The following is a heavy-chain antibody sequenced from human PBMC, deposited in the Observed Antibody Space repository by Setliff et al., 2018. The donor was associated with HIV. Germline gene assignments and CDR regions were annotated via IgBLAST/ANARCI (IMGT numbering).Heavy chain of an antibody. Sequence: GGSLRLSCAASGFTFSGFWMSWVRQAPGKGLEWVANIEQDGSEKYFLDSVKGRFSISRDNANNSLYLHMDSLRVEDTAIYYCAVPSQDSNGWSPFDYWGQGTLVTVSS. CDR2: IEQDGSEK. J-gene: IGHJ4*02. V-gene: IGHV3-7*01. CDR1: GFTFSGFW. CDR3: AVPSQDSNGWSPFDY. D-gene: IGHD6-19*01.